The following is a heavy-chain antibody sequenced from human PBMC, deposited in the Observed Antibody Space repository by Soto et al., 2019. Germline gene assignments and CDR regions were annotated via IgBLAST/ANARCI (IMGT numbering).Heavy chain of an antibody. CDR1: GASVSSGGW. V-gene: IGHV4-4*02. CDR3: TTKPGGLNFCFQS. CDR2: IYHSGST. Sequence: QVQLQESGPVLVEPSGTLSLTCTVSGASVSSGGWWTWLRQPPGKGLEWNGEIYHSGSTNYNPSHKSRVPMSLDNSKNQSSLRMSYVTAADTALYYCTTKPGGLNFCFQSGGQGTLVTVSS. J-gene: IGHJ4*02. D-gene: IGHD3-3*01.